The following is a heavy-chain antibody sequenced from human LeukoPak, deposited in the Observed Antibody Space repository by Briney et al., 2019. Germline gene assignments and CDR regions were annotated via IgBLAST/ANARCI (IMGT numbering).Heavy chain of an antibody. D-gene: IGHD4-17*01. V-gene: IGHV3-53*01. Sequence: GGSLRLSCAASEFTVSSNYMSWVRQAPGKGLEWVSVIYSGGSTYYADSVKGRFTISRDNSKNTLYLQMNSLRAEDTAVYYCARGKNGYGEIIDYWGQGTLVIVSS. CDR1: EFTVSSNY. J-gene: IGHJ4*02. CDR2: IYSGGST. CDR3: ARGKNGYGEIIDY.